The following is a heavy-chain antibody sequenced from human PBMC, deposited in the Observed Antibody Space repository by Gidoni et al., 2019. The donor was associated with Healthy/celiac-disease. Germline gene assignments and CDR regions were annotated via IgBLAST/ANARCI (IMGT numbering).Heavy chain of an antibody. D-gene: IGHD6-19*01. CDR1: GYTFTSYG. CDR3: ASTVAGSLDY. J-gene: IGHJ4*02. Sequence: SCKDAGYTFTSYGIRWLRQAPGQWREWMGWISAYDGNTNYAQKLTGTVTMTTDTPTSTAYMELRSLRSDYTAVYYCASTVAGSLDYWGQGTLVTVSS. CDR2: ISAYDGNT. V-gene: IGHV1-18*01.